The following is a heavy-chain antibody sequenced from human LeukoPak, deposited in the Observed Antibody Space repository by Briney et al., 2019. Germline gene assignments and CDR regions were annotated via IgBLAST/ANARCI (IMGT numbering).Heavy chain of an antibody. J-gene: IGHJ4*02. CDR2: IRFDRNEK. Sequence: GSLRLSCRESGFTFNTYVMHWVRQAPGNGLEWVALIRFDRNEKFYADSVKGRFSISRDDSKNTLYLLMNSLRAEDTAVYYCAKDPQWELPSPFDHWGQGTLVTVSS. CDR3: AKDPQWELPSPFDH. CDR1: GFTFNTYV. D-gene: IGHD1-26*01. V-gene: IGHV3-30*02.